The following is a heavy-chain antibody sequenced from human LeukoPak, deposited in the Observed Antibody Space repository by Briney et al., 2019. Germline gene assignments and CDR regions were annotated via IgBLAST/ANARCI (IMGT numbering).Heavy chain of an antibody. CDR1: GFTFSSYA. Sequence: PGGSLRLSCAASGFTFSSYAMHWVREAPGKGLEWVAVISYDGSNIYYADSVKGRFTISRDNSKNTLYLQMNSLRAEDTAVYYCAREYRQLWQSYYYGMDVWGQGTTVTVSS. D-gene: IGHD5-18*01. CDR2: ISYDGSNI. V-gene: IGHV3-30-3*01. CDR3: AREYRQLWQSYYYGMDV. J-gene: IGHJ6*02.